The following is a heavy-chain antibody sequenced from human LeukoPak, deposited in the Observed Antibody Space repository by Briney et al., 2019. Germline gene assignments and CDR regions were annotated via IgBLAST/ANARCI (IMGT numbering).Heavy chain of an antibody. Sequence: GGSLRLSCAASGFSFSRNAMHWVRQAPGKGLEYVSAISGDGGSTYYVDSVKGRFTISRDNSKNTLSLQMGSLRAEDMAVYYCAGSLGEGFKGTEQDYYYYYMNDWGKGTTVTVSS. CDR3: AGSLGEGFKGTEQDYYYYYMND. J-gene: IGHJ6*03. CDR2: ISGDGGST. CDR1: GFSFSRNA. D-gene: IGHD1-7*01. V-gene: IGHV3-64*02.